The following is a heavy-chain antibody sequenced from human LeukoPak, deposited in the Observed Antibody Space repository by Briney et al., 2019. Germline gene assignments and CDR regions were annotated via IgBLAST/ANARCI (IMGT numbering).Heavy chain of an antibody. CDR3: ARSQWLVQQFDY. V-gene: IGHV1-18*01. CDR2: ISAYSGNT. D-gene: IGHD6-19*01. J-gene: IGHJ4*02. Sequence: DSVKVSCKASGYTFTSYGISWVRQAPGQGLEWMGWISAYSGNTNYAQKLQGRVTMTTDTSTSTAYMELRSLRSDDTAVYYCARSQWLVQQFDYWGQGTLVTVSS. CDR1: GYTFTSYG.